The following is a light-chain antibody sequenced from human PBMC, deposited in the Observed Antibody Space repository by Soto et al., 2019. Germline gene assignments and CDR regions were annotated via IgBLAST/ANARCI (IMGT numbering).Light chain of an antibody. CDR1: QSVSSSY. J-gene: IGKJ3*01. CDR3: QQYGSSPFA. Sequence: EIVLTQSPGTLSLSPGERATLSCRASQSVSSSYLAWYQQKPVQAPRRLIYGASSRATGIPDRFSGSGSGTDFTLTISRLEPDDFAVYYCQQYGSSPFAFGPGTKVDIK. CDR2: GAS. V-gene: IGKV3-20*01.